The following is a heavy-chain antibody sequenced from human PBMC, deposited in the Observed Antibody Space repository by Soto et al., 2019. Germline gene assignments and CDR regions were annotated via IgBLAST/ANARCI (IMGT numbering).Heavy chain of an antibody. J-gene: IGHJ5*02. Sequence: SETLSLTCTVSGGSMSSGDYYWSWIRQPPGKGLEWLGYIYYSGSTCYNPSLKSRLTISVDTSKNQFSLKVSSVTAADTAVYYCARAVTSALYGWFDPWGQGTLVTVSS. D-gene: IGHD4-17*01. V-gene: IGHV4-30-4*01. CDR1: GGSMSSGDYY. CDR2: IYYSGST. CDR3: ARAVTSALYGWFDP.